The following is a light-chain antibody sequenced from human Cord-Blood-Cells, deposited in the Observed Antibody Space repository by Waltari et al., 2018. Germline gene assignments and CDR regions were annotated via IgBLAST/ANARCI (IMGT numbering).Light chain of an antibody. Sequence: QSALTQPASVSGSPGQSITISCTGTSSYVGGYNYVSLYQQHPGKAPKLMIYDVSKRRSGVANRFSGSKAGNTASLTISGLQAEDEADYYCSSYTSSSTLVFGGGTKLTVL. V-gene: IGLV2-14*01. CDR1: SSYVGGYNY. J-gene: IGLJ3*02. CDR2: DVS. CDR3: SSYTSSSTLV.